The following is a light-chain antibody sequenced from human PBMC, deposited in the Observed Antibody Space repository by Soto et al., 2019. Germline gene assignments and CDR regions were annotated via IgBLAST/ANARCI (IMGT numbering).Light chain of an antibody. CDR2: GAS. J-gene: IGKJ1*01. V-gene: IGKV3-20*01. Sequence: PCFLSLSEGETATLSCRAIQSVSNDHLASYQQKPGQAPRLLIYGASTRATDVPDRFSGSGSGADFTLPTSRLEPEDFAVSYCQQYCSSHPKTFGQGTKVDIK. CDR1: QSVSNDH. CDR3: QQYCSSHPKT.